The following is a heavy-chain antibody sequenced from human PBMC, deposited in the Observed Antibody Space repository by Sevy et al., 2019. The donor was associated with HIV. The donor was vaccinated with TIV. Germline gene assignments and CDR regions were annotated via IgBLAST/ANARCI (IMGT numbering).Heavy chain of an antibody. V-gene: IGHV3-23*01. CDR2: ISGSGGST. D-gene: IGHD1-26*01. CDR1: GFTFRSYA. Sequence: GGSLRLSCAASGFTFRSYAMSWVRQAPGKGLEWVASISGSGGSTKFADSVKGRFTISRDNSKNTLYLQRNSLRAEDTAVYYCAKEYYYFDLWARGTLVTVSS. CDR3: AKEYYYFDL. J-gene: IGHJ2*01.